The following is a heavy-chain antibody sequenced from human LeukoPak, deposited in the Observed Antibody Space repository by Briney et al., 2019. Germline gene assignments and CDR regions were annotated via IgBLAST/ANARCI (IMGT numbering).Heavy chain of an antibody. CDR1: GCTFTSYD. Sequence: ASVKVSCKASGCTFTSYDINWERQATGQGLEWMGWMNPNSGNTGYAQKFQGRVTMTRNTSISTAYMELSSLRSEDTAVYYCARTMVRGVISAYDYGMDVWGQGTTVTVSS. D-gene: IGHD3-10*01. V-gene: IGHV1-8*01. J-gene: IGHJ6*02. CDR2: MNPNSGNT. CDR3: ARTMVRGVISAYDYGMDV.